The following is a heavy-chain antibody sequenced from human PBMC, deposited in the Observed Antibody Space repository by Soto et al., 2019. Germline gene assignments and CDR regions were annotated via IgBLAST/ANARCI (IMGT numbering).Heavy chain of an antibody. D-gene: IGHD3-10*01. J-gene: IGHJ4*02. CDR3: AKGVVREPAYFDY. CDR2: ISYDRTNE. CDR1: GFTFSAFA. Sequence: GGSLRLSCTVSGFTFSAFAMYWVRQAPGKGLEWVALISYDRTNEDYAESVRGRFTISRDNSKNTLYLDMNSLSAEASAVYFCAKGVVREPAYFDYWGQGTLVTVSS. V-gene: IGHV3-30*18.